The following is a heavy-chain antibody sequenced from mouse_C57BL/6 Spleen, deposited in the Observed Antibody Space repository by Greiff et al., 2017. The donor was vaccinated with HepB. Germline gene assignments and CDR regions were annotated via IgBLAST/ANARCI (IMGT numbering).Heavy chain of an antibody. CDR3: ARSSNYGNAMDY. CDR1: GYAFSSSW. J-gene: IGHJ4*01. Sequence: QVQLQQSGPELVKPGASVKISCKASGYAFSSSWMNWVKQRPGKGLEWIGRIYPGDGDINYNGKFKGKATLTADKSSSTAYMQLSSLTSEDSAVYFCARSSNYGNAMDYWGQGTSVTVSS. V-gene: IGHV1-82*01. D-gene: IGHD2-5*01. CDR2: IYPGDGDI.